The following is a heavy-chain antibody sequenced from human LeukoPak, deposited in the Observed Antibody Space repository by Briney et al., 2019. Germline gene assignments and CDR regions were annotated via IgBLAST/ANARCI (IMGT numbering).Heavy chain of an antibody. V-gene: IGHV1-2*02. Sequence: SVKVSCKASGYTFTGYYMHWVRQAPGQGLEWMGWINHNSGGTNYAQKFQGRVTMTSDTSISTAYMELSGVRSDETAVDYCARVAYRQDAFDIWGQGTMVTVSS. D-gene: IGHD2-2*02. CDR1: GYTFTGYY. J-gene: IGHJ3*02. CDR3: ARVAYRQDAFDI. CDR2: INHNSGGT.